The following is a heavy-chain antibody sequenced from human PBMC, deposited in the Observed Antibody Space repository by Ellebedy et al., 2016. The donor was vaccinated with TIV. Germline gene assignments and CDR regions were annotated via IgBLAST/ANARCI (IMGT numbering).Heavy chain of an antibody. V-gene: IGHV3-30*03. CDR1: GFTFSSYG. CDR3: ARVRVGATTFDGFDV. Sequence: GESLKISCAASGFTFSSYGMHWVRQAPGKGLEWVALISYDGSNKKYADSVKGRFTISRDDSKNTVDLQMDSLRADDTAVFYCARVRVGATTFDGFDVWGQGTMVTVSS. J-gene: IGHJ3*01. CDR2: ISYDGSNK. D-gene: IGHD1-26*01.